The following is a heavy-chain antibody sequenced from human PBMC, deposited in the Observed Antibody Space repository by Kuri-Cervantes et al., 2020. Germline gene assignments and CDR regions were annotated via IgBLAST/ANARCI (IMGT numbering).Heavy chain of an antibody. Sequence: SETLSLTCTVSGGSVSSGSYYWSWIRQPPGKGLEWIGYIYYSGSTNYNPSLKSRVTISVDTSKNQFSLKLSSVTAADTAVYYCARALTVVTGNYYYYYGMDVWGQGTTVTVSS. D-gene: IGHD4-23*01. CDR3: ARALTVVTGNYYYYYGMDV. J-gene: IGHJ6*02. V-gene: IGHV4-61*01. CDR2: IYYSGST. CDR1: GGSVSSGSYY.